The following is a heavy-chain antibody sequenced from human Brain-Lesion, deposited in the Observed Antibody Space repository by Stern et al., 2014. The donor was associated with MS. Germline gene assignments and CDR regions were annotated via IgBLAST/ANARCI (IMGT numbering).Heavy chain of an antibody. Sequence: VQLEESGGDLVQPGRSLRLSCAAFGFTFDDYAMHWVRQAPGKGLEWVAGIRWNSGTIGYADSVKGRFTTSRDNAYSSLYLQMNSLRPEDTALYYCARDITGSSAYFAYWGQGTLVTVSS. CDR2: IRWNSGTI. V-gene: IGHV3-9*01. CDR3: ARDITGSSAYFAY. D-gene: IGHD1-14*01. J-gene: IGHJ4*02. CDR1: GFTFDDYA.